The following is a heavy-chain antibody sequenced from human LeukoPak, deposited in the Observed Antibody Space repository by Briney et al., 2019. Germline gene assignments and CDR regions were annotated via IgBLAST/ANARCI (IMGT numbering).Heavy chain of an antibody. CDR2: IRYDGTNK. CDR1: GFTFSSYG. CDR3: AKDAVYYDNSGYYYFDY. Sequence: GGSLRLSCAASGFTFSSYGMHWVRQAPGKGLEWVAFIRYDGTNKYYADSVKGRFTISRDNSKNTLYLQMNSLRAADTAVYYCAKDAVYYDNSGYYYFDYWAREPWSPSPQ. D-gene: IGHD3-22*01. V-gene: IGHV3-30*02. J-gene: IGHJ4*02.